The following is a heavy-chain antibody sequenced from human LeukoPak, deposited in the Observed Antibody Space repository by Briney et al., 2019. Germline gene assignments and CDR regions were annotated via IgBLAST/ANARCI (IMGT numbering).Heavy chain of an antibody. D-gene: IGHD2-15*01. CDR1: GFTFDDYG. V-gene: IGHV3-20*04. CDR3: ARESSPYYYYYYMDV. Sequence: AGGSLRLSCAASGFTFDDYGMSWVRQAPGKGLEWVSGINWNGGSTGYADSVKGRFTISRDNAKNSLYLQMNSLGAEDTALYYCARESSPYYYYYYMDVWGKGTTVTVSS. J-gene: IGHJ6*03. CDR2: INWNGGST.